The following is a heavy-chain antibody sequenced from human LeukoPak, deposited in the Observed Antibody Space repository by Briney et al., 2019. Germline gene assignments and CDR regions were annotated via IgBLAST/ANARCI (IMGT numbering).Heavy chain of an antibody. CDR1: GYTFTSYD. CDR3: ARVLGWYYYYYMDV. Sequence: GASVKVSCKASGYTFTSYDINWVRQATGQGLEWMGWMNPNSGNTGYAQKFQGRVTMTRNTSISTAYMELSSLRSEDTAVYYCARVLGWYYYYYMDVWGKGTTVTVSS. V-gene: IGHV1-8*01. J-gene: IGHJ6*03. D-gene: IGHD3-3*02. CDR2: MNPNSGNT.